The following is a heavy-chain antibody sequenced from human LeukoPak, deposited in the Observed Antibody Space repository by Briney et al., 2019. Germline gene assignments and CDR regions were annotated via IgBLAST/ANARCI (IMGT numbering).Heavy chain of an antibody. V-gene: IGHV1-46*01. CDR2: INPSAGST. CDR3: ARGRSSDILSPVDV. CDR1: GYTFITYY. D-gene: IGHD3-9*01. Sequence: ASLKVSCKASGYTFITYYIHWVRQAPGQGLEWMGIINPSAGSTSYAQKFQGRVTMTTDTSTNTFYMELSSLRSEDTAVYFCARGRSSDILSPVDVWGKGTMVTISS. J-gene: IGHJ6*03.